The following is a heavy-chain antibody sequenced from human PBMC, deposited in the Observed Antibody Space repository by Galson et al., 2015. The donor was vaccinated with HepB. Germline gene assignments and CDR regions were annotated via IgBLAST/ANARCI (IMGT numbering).Heavy chain of an antibody. V-gene: IGHV3-30-3*01. CDR3: AREAVDIVATDY. D-gene: IGHD5-12*01. Sequence: SLRLSCAASGFTFSSYAMHWVRQAPGKGLEWVAVISYDGSNKYYADSVKGRFTISRDNSKNTLYLQMNSLRAEDTAVYYCAREAVDIVATDYWGQGTLVTVSS. J-gene: IGHJ4*02. CDR2: ISYDGSNK. CDR1: GFTFSSYA.